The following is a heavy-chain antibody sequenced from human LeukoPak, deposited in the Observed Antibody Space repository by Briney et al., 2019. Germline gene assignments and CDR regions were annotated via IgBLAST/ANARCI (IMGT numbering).Heavy chain of an antibody. CDR1: GFTFSSYA. CDR3: AKEAQDFWSGYQLWGSWFDP. Sequence: GGSLRLSCAASGFTFSSYAMSWVRQAPGKGLEWVTVISYDGSNKYYADSVKGRFTISRDNSKNTLYLQINSLRAEDTAVYYCAKEAQDFWSGYQLWGSWFDPWGQGTLVTVSS. J-gene: IGHJ5*02. D-gene: IGHD3-3*01. V-gene: IGHV3-30*18. CDR2: ISYDGSNK.